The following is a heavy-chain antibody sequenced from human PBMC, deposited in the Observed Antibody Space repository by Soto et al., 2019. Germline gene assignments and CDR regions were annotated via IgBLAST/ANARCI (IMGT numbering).Heavy chain of an antibody. V-gene: IGHV4-39*07. Sequence: SETLSLTCSVSGGSISSSTNYWGWIRQPPGRGMEWIGSVYYGGSTYYNPSLKSRVTISVDTSKNQFSLRLSSVTAEDTAVYYRANTMVWGKAYGMDVWGQGTTVTVS. CDR3: ANTMVWGKAYGMDV. CDR2: VYYGGST. CDR1: GGSISSSTNY. J-gene: IGHJ6*02. D-gene: IGHD3-10*01.